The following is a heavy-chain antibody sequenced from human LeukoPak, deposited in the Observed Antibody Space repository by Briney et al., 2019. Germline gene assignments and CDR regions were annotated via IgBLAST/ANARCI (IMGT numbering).Heavy chain of an antibody. Sequence: ASVKVPCKASGGTFSSYAISWVRQAPGQGLEWMGGIIPIFGTANYAQKFQGRVTITADDSTSTAYMELSSLRSEDTAVYYCAEGGQQTWFDPWGQGALVTVSS. CDR3: AEGGQQTWFDP. CDR2: IIPIFGTA. J-gene: IGHJ5*02. V-gene: IGHV1-69*13. CDR1: GGTFSSYA. D-gene: IGHD6-13*01.